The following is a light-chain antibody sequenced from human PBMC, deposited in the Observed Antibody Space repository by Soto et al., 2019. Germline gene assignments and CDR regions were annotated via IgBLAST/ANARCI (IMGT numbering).Light chain of an antibody. CDR2: AAS. CDR3: QQSYSTPRT. J-gene: IGKJ1*01. Sequence: DIQMTQSPSFLSASVGDRVTITCRASQSISTYLNWYQQKPGKAPKLLIYAASSVQSGAPSGFSGSGSGTDFTLTISSLQLEDFAIYYCQQSYSTPRTFGQGTKVEIK. CDR1: QSISTY. V-gene: IGKV1-39*01.